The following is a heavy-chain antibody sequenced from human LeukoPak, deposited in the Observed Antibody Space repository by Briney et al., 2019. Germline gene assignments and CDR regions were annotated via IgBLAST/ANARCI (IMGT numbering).Heavy chain of an antibody. CDR1: GFTLSSYW. CDR2: IKQDGSEK. D-gene: IGHD3-16*01. Sequence: GGSLRLSCAASGFTLSSYWMSWVRQAPGKGLEWVANIKQDGSEKYYVDSVKGRFTISRDNAKNSLYLQMNSLRAEDTAVYYCARASFLIMIPYFDYWGQGTLVTVSS. J-gene: IGHJ4*02. V-gene: IGHV3-7*01. CDR3: ARASFLIMIPYFDY.